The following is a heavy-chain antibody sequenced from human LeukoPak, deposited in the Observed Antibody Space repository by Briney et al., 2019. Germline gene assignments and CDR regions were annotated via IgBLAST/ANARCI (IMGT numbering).Heavy chain of an antibody. J-gene: IGHJ6*02. CDR1: GGSFSGYY. CDR2: INHSGST. V-gene: IGHV4-34*01. CDR3: ARDGRRITIFGVVKSDYYGMDV. Sequence: PSETLSLTCAVYGGSFSGYYWSWIRQPPGKGLEWIGEINHSGSTNYNPSLKSRVTISVDKSKNQFSLKLSSVTAADTAVYYCARDGRRITIFGVVKSDYYGMDVWGQGTTVTVSS. D-gene: IGHD3-3*01.